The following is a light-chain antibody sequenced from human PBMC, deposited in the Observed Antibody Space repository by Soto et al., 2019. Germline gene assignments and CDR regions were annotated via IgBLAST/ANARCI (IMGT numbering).Light chain of an antibody. CDR3: LHDHNYPWT. CDR1: QVIRND. Sequence: AIQMTQSPSSLSASVGDRVTITCRASQVIRNDLGWYQQKPGKAPKLLIYGASNLQSGVPSRFSGSGSGTDFTRTITSLQPEDFATYYCLHDHNYPWTFGQGTKVDIK. J-gene: IGKJ1*01. V-gene: IGKV1-6*01. CDR2: GAS.